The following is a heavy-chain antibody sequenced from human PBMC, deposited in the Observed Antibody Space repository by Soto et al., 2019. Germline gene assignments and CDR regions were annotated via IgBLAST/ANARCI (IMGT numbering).Heavy chain of an antibody. J-gene: IGHJ3*02. D-gene: IGHD1-1*01. CDR3: AKAGRRYSRGYAFDI. CDR2: ISWNSGSI. CDR1: GFTFDDYA. Sequence: EVQLVESGGGLVQPGRSLRLSCAASGFTFDDYAMHWVRQAPGKGLEWVSGISWNSGSIGYADSVKGRFTISRDNAKNSLYLQMNSLRAEETALYYRAKAGRRYSRGYAFDIWGQGTMVTLSS. V-gene: IGHV3-9*01.